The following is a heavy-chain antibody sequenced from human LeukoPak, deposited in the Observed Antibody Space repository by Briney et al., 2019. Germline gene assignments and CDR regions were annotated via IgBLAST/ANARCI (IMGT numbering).Heavy chain of an antibody. CDR1: GFTFSDYY. D-gene: IGHD2-2*02. Sequence: GGSLRLSCAASGFTFSDYYMSWIRQAPGKGLEWVSYISSSGSTIYYADSVKGRFTISRDNAKNSLYLQMNSLRAEDTAVYYCAASGYCSSTSCYTMVTFDYWGQGTLVTVSS. CDR2: ISSSGSTI. J-gene: IGHJ4*02. V-gene: IGHV3-11*01. CDR3: AASGYCSSTSCYTMVTFDY.